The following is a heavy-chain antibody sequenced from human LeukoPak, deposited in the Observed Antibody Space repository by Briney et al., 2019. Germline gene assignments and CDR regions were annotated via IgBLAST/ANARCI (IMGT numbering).Heavy chain of an antibody. CDR2: MYYTGGT. V-gene: IGHV4-39*01. J-gene: IGHJ4*02. D-gene: IGHD5-24*01. Sequence: PSETLSLTCTVSGGSIGSASSYWAWIRQPPGKGLEWIGIMYYTGGTYYNPSLKSRVTISGDTSKNQFSLKLSSVTAADTPVYYCTSPGGNRWLQFYHFDYWGQGTLVTVSS. CDR1: GGSIGSASSY. CDR3: TSPGGNRWLQFYHFDY.